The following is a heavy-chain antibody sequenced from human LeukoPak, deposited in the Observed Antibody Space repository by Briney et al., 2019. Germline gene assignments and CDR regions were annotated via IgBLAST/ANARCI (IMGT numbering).Heavy chain of an antibody. D-gene: IGHD3-10*01. J-gene: IGHJ6*03. V-gene: IGHV1-46*01. CDR1: GYTFTSYY. CDR3: ARGLTMVRGHKDYMDV. Sequence: GASVKVSCKASGYTFTSYYMHWVRQAPGQGLEWMGIINPSGGSTSYAQKFQGRVTMTRDMSTSTVYMELSSLRSEDTAVYYCARGLTMVRGHKDYMDVWGKGTTVTISS. CDR2: INPSGGST.